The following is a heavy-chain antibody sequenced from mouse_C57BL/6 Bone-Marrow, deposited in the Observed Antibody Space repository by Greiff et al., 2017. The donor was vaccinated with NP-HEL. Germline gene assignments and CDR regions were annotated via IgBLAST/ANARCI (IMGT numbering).Heavy chain of an antibody. V-gene: IGHV1-19*01. CDR1: GYTFTDYY. Sequence: DVKLQESGPVLVKPGASVKMSCKASGYTFTDYYMNWVKQSHGKSLEWIGVINPYNGGTSYNQKFKGKATLTVDKSSSTAYMELNSLTSEDSAVYYCATYYYGSSYRDYWGQGTTLTVSS. CDR2: INPYNGGT. D-gene: IGHD1-1*01. J-gene: IGHJ2*01. CDR3: ATYYYGSSYRDY.